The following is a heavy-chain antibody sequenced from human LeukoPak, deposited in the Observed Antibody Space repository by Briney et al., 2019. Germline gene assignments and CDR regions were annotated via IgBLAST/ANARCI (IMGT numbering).Heavy chain of an antibody. CDR2: IYYSGST. V-gene: IGHV4-39*01. D-gene: IGHD6-13*01. CDR1: GGSISSSSYY. CDR3: ASSSWYGKYFDY. Sequence: SETLSLTCTVSGGSISSSSYYWGWIRQPPGKGLEWIGSIYYSGSTYYNPSLKSRVTISVDTSKNQFSLKLSSVTAADTAVYYCASSSWYGKYFDYWGQGTLVTVSS. J-gene: IGHJ4*02.